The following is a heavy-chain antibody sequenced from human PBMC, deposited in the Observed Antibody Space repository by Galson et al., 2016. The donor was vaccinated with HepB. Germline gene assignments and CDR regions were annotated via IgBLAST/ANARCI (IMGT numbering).Heavy chain of an antibody. J-gene: IGHJ6*02. CDR1: GFTFSSYS. CDR3: ARDGYYDSSGYYYDDYYYGMDV. Sequence: SLRLSCAASGFTFSSYSMNWVRQAPGKGLEWVSSISSSSSYIYYADSVKGRFTISRDNAKNSLYLQMNSLRAEDTAVYYCARDGYYDSSGYYYDDYYYGMDVGGQGTTVTVSS. D-gene: IGHD3-22*01. V-gene: IGHV3-21*01. CDR2: ISSSSSYI.